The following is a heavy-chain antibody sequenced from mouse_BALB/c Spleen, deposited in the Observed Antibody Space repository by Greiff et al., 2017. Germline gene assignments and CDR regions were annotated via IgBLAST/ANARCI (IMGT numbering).Heavy chain of an antibody. Sequence: EVKLQESGPELVKPGASVKMSCKASGYTFTSYVMHWVKQKPGQGLEWIGYINPYNDGTKYNEKFKGKATLTSDKSSSTAYMELSSLTSEDSAVYYCARRRDMITTFMDYWGQGTSVTVSS. D-gene: IGHD2-4*01. J-gene: IGHJ4*01. CDR3: ARRRDMITTFMDY. V-gene: IGHV1-14*01. CDR2: INPYNDGT. CDR1: GYTFTSYV.